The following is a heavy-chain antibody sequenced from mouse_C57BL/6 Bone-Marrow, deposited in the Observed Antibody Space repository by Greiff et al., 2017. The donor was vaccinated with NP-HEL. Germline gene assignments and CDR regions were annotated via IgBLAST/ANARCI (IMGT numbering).Heavy chain of an antibody. V-gene: IGHV1-50*01. CDR1: GYTFTSYW. J-gene: IGHJ1*03. CDR2: IDPSDSYT. CDR3: ARSYYDVYNLYFDV. Sequence: QVQLQQPGAELVKPGASVKLSCKASGYTFTSYWMQWVKQRPGQGLEWIGEIDPSDSYTNYNQKFKGKATLTVDTSYSTAYMQLNILTSEDSAVYYCARSYYDVYNLYFDVWGTGTTVTVSS. D-gene: IGHD2-3*01.